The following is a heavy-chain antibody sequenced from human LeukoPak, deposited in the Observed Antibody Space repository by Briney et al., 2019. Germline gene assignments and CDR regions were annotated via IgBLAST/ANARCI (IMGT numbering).Heavy chain of an antibody. V-gene: IGHV3-74*01. D-gene: IGHD3-10*01. J-gene: IGHJ4*02. CDR2: ITSDGSTT. CDR3: ARGMRDYYGLDY. CDR1: GFSFGSYW. Sequence: GGSLRLSCVGSGFSFGSYWMHWVRQAPGKGLVWVSRITSDGSTTSYADSVKGRFTISRDNARNTLYLQMNSLTAEDTAVYYCARGMRDYYGLDYWGQGTLVTVSS.